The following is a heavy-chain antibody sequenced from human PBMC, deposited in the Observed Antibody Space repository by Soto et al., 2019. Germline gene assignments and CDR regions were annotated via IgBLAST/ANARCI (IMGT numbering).Heavy chain of an antibody. D-gene: IGHD6-13*01. Sequence: VSCKASGYTFTSYGISWVRQAPGQGLEWMGWISAYNGNTNYAQKLQGRVTMTTDTSTSTAYMELRSLRSDDTAVYYCARNFIAAAVNWFDPCGQLTLVTVSS. J-gene: IGHJ5*02. V-gene: IGHV1-18*01. CDR3: ARNFIAAAVNWFDP. CDR1: GYTFTSYG. CDR2: ISAYNGNT.